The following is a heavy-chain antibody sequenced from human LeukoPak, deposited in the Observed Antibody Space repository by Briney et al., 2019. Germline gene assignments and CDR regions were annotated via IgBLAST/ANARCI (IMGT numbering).Heavy chain of an antibody. CDR2: INPNSGGT. CDR3: ARGSCSSTSCYAYYMDV. Sequence: ASVKVSCKASGYTFTGYYMHWVRPAPGQGLDWMGWINPNSGGTNYAQKFQGRVTMTRDTSISTAYMELSRLRSDDTAVYYCARGSCSSTSCYAYYMDVWGKGTTVTVSS. D-gene: IGHD2-2*01. J-gene: IGHJ6*03. CDR1: GYTFTGYY. V-gene: IGHV1-2*02.